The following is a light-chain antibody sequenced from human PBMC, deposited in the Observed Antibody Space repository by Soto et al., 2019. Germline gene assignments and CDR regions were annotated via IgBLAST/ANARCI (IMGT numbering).Light chain of an antibody. CDR3: SSYVGSNNFYII. J-gene: IGLJ2*01. V-gene: IGLV2-8*01. CDR1: SSDVGHYDF. CDR2: QVS. Sequence: QSALTQPPSASGSRGQSVTISCTGTSSDVGHYDFVSWYQQHPGTAPKLIIYQVSQRPSGVPDRFSGSKSGNTASLTVSGLQAEDEADYYCSSYVGSNNFYIIFGGGTKLTVL.